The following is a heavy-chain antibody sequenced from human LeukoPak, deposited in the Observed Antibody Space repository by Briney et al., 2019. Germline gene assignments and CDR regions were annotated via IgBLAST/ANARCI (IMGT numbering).Heavy chain of an antibody. D-gene: IGHD6-13*01. CDR2: IYYSGST. CDR1: GGSISSSSYY. Sequence: SVTLSLTCTVSGGSISSSSYYWGWIRQPPGKGLEWIGSIYYSGSTYYNPSLKSRVTISVDTSKNQFSLKLSSVTAADTAVYYCARHIAAAGTDYFDYWGQGTLVTVSS. J-gene: IGHJ4*02. CDR3: ARHIAAAGTDYFDY. V-gene: IGHV4-39*01.